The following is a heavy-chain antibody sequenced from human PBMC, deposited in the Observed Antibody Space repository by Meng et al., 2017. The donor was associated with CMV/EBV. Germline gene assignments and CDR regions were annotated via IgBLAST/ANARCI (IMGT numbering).Heavy chain of an antibody. CDR1: GFTFSSYE. J-gene: IGHJ4*02. CDR2: ISSSGSTI. V-gene: IGHV3-48*03. CDR3: ARGPLRPYSSSSGSGYFDY. Sequence: GESLKISCAASGFTFSSYEMNWVRQAPGKRLEWVSYISSSGSTIYYADSVKGRFTISRDNAKNSLYLQMNSLRAEDTAVYYCARGPLRPYSSSSGSGYFDYWGQGTLVTVSS. D-gene: IGHD6-6*01.